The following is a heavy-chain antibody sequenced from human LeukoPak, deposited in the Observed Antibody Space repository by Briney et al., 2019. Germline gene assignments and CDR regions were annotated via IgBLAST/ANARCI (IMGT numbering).Heavy chain of an antibody. CDR3: AKGSGSGWRYYFDS. CDR2: IKPDGSEE. D-gene: IGHD6-19*01. Sequence: GGSLRLSCAASGFSFSVYWMSWVRQVPGRGLEWVANIKPDGSEENYVDSVKGRFTISRDNAKNSLFLQMNSLRAEDTAVYYCAKGSGSGWRYYFDSWGQGTLVTVSS. CDR1: GFSFSVYW. V-gene: IGHV3-7*03. J-gene: IGHJ4*02.